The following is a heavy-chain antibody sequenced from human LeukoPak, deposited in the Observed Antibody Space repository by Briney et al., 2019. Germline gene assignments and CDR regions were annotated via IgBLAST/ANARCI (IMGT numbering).Heavy chain of an antibody. CDR2: MNPNSGNT. J-gene: IGHJ6*03. CDR3: ARVYDSSGYFPYYYYYYMDV. V-gene: IGHV1-8*01. Sequence: ASVKVSCKASGYTFTSYDINWVRQATGQGLEWMGWMNPNSGNTGYAQKFQGRATMTRNTSISTAYMELSSLRSEDTAVYYCARVYDSSGYFPYYYYYYMDVWGKGTTVTVSS. D-gene: IGHD3-22*01. CDR1: GYTFTSYD.